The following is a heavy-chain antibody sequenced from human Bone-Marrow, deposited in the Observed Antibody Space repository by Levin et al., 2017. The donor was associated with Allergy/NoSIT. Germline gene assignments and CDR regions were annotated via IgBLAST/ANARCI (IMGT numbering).Heavy chain of an antibody. CDR1: GGSFRDYK. Sequence: PSETLSLTCAVFGGSFRDYKWRWVRQSPGKGLEWIGEIDHSQSTHTKASLKSRVRMSVDTSNNQFSLRLTSMTAADTAVYYCARATRYYGSGSYHDYMDVWGKGTTVIVSS. CDR3: ARATRYYGSGSYHDYMDV. V-gene: IGHV4-34*01. D-gene: IGHD3-10*01. J-gene: IGHJ6*03. CDR2: IDHSQST.